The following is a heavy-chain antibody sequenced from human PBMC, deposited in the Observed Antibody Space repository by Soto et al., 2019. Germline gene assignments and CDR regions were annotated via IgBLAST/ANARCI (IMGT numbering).Heavy chain of an antibody. CDR3: ARDEPHTLWFGEYPSLYYYYGMDV. J-gene: IGHJ6*02. CDR1: GFIFSNYG. CDR2: ISYDGNYK. D-gene: IGHD3-10*01. V-gene: IGHV3-30*03. Sequence: GGSLRLSCAASGFIFSNYGMHWVRQAPGKGLEWVAVISYDGNYKYYAGSVKGRLTISRDNSKNTLYLQMDSLRPEDTAVYYCARDEPHTLWFGEYPSLYYYYGMDVWGQGTTVTVSS.